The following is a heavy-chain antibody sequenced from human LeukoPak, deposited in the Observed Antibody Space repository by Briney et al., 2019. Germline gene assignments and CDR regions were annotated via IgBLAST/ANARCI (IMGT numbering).Heavy chain of an antibody. Sequence: PSETLSLTCVVSGGSITSNWWSWVRQPPGKGLEWIGEIYHSGSTTYNPSLKSRVTMSIDTSKTQFSLKLTSVTAADTAVYYCARSGYYSVDYWGQGTLVTVSS. V-gene: IGHV4-4*02. D-gene: IGHD3-22*01. CDR2: IYHSGST. CDR3: ARSGYYSVDY. CDR1: GGSITSNW. J-gene: IGHJ4*02.